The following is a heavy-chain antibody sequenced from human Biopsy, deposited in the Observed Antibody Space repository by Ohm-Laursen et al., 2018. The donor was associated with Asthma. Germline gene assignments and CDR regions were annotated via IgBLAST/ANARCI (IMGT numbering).Heavy chain of an antibody. J-gene: IGHJ4*02. D-gene: IGHD2-21*02. V-gene: IGHV4-59*07. CDR3: ARGVDRVTGLLDHFDS. CDR2: VYYSGST. Sequence: SDTLSLTCPVSGGSINNFYWSWIRQPPGKGLESIGHVYYSGSTNYNPSLKSRVTISIDASKNQFPLKLTPVTAADTAVYYCARGVDRVTGLLDHFDSWGQGTLVTVSS. CDR1: GGSINNFY.